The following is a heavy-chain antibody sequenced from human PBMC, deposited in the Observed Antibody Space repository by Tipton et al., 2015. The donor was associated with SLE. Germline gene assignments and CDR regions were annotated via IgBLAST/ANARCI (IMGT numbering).Heavy chain of an antibody. D-gene: IGHD3-16*01. CDR1: GRSFIGSY. V-gene: IGHV4-34*01. CDR2: IDHSGVT. J-gene: IGHJ4*02. Sequence: TLSLTCAVYGRSFIGSYWTWIRQPPGKGLEWIGDIDHSGVTHYNPSLKSRVTISRDTSKNQFSLKLSSVTAADTAVYYCARHMITGGEFDYWGQGTLVTVSS. CDR3: ARHMITGGEFDY.